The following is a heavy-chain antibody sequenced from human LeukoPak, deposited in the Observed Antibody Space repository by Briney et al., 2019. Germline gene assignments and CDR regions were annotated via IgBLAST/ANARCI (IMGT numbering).Heavy chain of an antibody. CDR1: GFTFSSYG. Sequence: PGGSLRLSCAASGFTFSSYGMHWVRQAPGKGLEWVAFIRYDGSNKYYADSVKGRFTISRDNSKNTLYLQMNSLRAEDTAVYYCARDRRGRTRYSSGYYDYWGQGTLVTVSS. CDR3: ARDRRGRTRYSSGYYDY. CDR2: IRYDGSNK. D-gene: IGHD3-22*01. J-gene: IGHJ4*02. V-gene: IGHV3-30*02.